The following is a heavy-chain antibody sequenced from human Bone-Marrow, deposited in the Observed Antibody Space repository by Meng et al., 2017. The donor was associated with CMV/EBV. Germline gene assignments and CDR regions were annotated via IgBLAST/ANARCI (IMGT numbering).Heavy chain of an antibody. CDR1: GGSISSYY. J-gene: IGHJ5*02. Sequence: GSLRLSCTVSGGSISSYYWSWIRQPPGKGLEWIGYIYYSGSTNYNPSLKSRVTISVDTSKNQFSLKLSSVTAADTAVYYCARAKRFDPWGQGTLVTVSS. CDR3: ARAKRFDP. V-gene: IGHV4-59*01. CDR2: IYYSGST.